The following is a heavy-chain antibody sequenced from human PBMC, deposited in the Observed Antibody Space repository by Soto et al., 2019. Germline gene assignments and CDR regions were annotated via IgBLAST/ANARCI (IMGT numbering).Heavy chain of an antibody. V-gene: IGHV3-66*01. CDR1: GFTVSSNY. CDR3: ARARVGQWPLNWFDP. J-gene: IGHJ5*02. Sequence: EVQLVESGGGLVQPGGSLRLSCAASGFTVSSNYMSWVRQAPGKGLEWVSVIYSGGTTYYADSVKGRFTISRDNSKNTLYLQMNSLRAEDTAVNYCARARVGQWPLNWFDPWGQGTLVTVSS. CDR2: IYSGGTT. D-gene: IGHD6-19*01.